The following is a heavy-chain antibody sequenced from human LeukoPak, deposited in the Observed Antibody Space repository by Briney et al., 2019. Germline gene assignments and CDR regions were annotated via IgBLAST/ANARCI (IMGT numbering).Heavy chain of an antibody. D-gene: IGHD6-6*01. CDR2: IYYSGST. V-gene: IGHV4-59*01. Sequence: SETLSLTCTVSGGSISSYYWSWIRQPPGKGLEWIGYIYYSGSTNYNPFLKSRVTISVDTSKNQFSLKLSSVTAADTAVYYCARSPDRKLAIDYWGQGTLVTVSS. J-gene: IGHJ4*02. CDR1: GGSISSYY. CDR3: ARSPDRKLAIDY.